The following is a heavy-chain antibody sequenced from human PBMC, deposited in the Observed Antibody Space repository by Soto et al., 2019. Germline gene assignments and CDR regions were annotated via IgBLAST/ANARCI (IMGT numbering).Heavy chain of an antibody. V-gene: IGHV3-30-3*01. CDR1: GFTFSSYA. Sequence: QVQLVESGGGVVQPGRSLRLSCAASGFTFSSYAMHWVRQAPGKGLEWVAVISYDGSNKYYADSVKGRFTISRDNSKNTLYLQMNSLRAEDKAVYYCARDDSSDYWGQGTLVTVSS. J-gene: IGHJ4*02. CDR2: ISYDGSNK. CDR3: ARDDSSDY.